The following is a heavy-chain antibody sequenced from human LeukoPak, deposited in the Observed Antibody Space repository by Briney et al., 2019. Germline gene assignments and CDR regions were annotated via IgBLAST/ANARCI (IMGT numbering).Heavy chain of an antibody. Sequence: PGGSLRLSCAASGFTFSTYSMNWVRQAPGKGPEWVSYITRSSSIIHYADSVKGRFTISRDNAKNSLYLQMNSLRAEDTAVYYCARDSGSHSGDYWGQGTLVTVSA. CDR3: ARDSGSHSGDY. CDR1: GFTFSTYS. CDR2: ITRSSSII. D-gene: IGHD1-26*01. J-gene: IGHJ4*02. V-gene: IGHV3-48*04.